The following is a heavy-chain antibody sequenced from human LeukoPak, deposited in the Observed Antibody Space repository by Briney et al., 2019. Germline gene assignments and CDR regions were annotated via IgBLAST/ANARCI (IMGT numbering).Heavy chain of an antibody. V-gene: IGHV3-74*01. J-gene: IGHJ2*01. CDR2: IYIDGSNT. D-gene: IGHD5-18*01. CDR3: ARGLWSTGFDL. CDR1: GFTFSNYW. Sequence: PGGSLRLSCAASGFTFSNYWMNWVRQAPGKGLVWVSRIYIDGSNTHYADSVKGRFTISRDNAKNTLYVQMNSLRAEDTAVYYRARGLWSTGFDLWGRGTLVTVSS.